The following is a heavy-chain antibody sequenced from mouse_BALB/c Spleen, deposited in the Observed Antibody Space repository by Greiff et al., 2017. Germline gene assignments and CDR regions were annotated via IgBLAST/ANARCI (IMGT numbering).Heavy chain of an antibody. CDR3: ARKGWLPFAY. Sequence: QVHVKQSGAELVRPGSSVKISCKASGYAFSSYWMNWVKQRPGQGLEWIGQIYPGDGDTNYNGKFKGKATLTADKSSSTAYMQLSSLTSEDSAVYFCARKGWLPFAYWGQGTLVTVSA. J-gene: IGHJ3*01. V-gene: IGHV1-80*01. CDR1: GYAFSSYW. D-gene: IGHD2-3*01. CDR2: IYPGDGDT.